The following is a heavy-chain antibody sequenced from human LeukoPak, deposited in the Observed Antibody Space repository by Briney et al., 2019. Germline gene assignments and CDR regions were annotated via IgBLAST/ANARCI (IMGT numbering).Heavy chain of an antibody. CDR1: GYTFTNYD. Sequence: ASVKVSCKASGYTFTNYDINWVRQATGQGPEWMGWMNPNSGNTGYAQKFQGRVTMTRNTSISTAYMELSSLSSDDTAVYYCATRGASSSSLRPLDFWGQGTLVTVSS. V-gene: IGHV1-8*01. CDR3: ATRGASSSSLRPLDF. J-gene: IGHJ4*02. CDR2: MNPNSGNT. D-gene: IGHD6-6*01.